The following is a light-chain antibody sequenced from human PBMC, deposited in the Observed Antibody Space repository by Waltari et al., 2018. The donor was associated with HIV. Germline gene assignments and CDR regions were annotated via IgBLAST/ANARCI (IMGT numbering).Light chain of an antibody. CDR1: ESLEHGDGRGY. V-gene: IGKV2-24*01. CDR2: NVY. CDR3: MQATQFPRT. Sequence: VLTQSPVSSPVALGQPASISCKSSESLEHGDGRGYLRWLHQRPGQPPRLVLYNVYKRFSGIPDRFSGSGSVTEFTLKISRVEPEDVGVYYCMQATQFPRTLGPGTTVEI. J-gene: IGKJ4*02.